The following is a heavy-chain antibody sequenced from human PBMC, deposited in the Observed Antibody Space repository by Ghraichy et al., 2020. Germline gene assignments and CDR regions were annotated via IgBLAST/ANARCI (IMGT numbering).Heavy chain of an antibody. Sequence: GGSLRLSCAASGFTFITYSMHWVRQAPGKGLEWVAVISHDGNFKYYADSVKGRFTISRENPKNTLYLQMNSLRAEDTAVYYCARDIKSSSWSYYYPMDVWGQGTTVTVSS. CDR2: ISHDGNFK. V-gene: IGHV3-30-3*01. D-gene: IGHD6-13*01. CDR3: ARDIKSSSWSYYYPMDV. J-gene: IGHJ6*02. CDR1: GFTFITYS.